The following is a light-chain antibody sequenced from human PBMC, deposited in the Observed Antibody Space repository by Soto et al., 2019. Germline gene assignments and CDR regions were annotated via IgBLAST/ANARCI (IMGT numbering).Light chain of an antibody. Sequence: DIQMPQSPSSLPASVGDRVTITCRASQSITNYLSWYQQRPGKAPKLLIHAASNLQSGVPSRFSGSGSETDFSLTISSLQHEDFATYYCQQSYSAPRTFGQGTKVDIK. V-gene: IGKV1-39*01. J-gene: IGKJ2*01. CDR3: QQSYSAPRT. CDR2: AAS. CDR1: QSITNY.